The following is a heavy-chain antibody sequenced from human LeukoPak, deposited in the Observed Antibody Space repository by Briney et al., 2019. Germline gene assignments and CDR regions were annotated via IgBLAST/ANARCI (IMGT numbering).Heavy chain of an antibody. V-gene: IGHV3-23*01. J-gene: IGHJ4*02. CDR2: ISGSGGTT. CDR3: ARAPPCSGGSCDSGYFDC. Sequence: GGSLRLSCVVSGFTFSSNGMSWVRQAPGKGLEWVSAISGSGGTTAYADSVKGRFTISRDNSKNTLYLQMNSLRAEDTAVYNCARAPPCSGGSCDSGYFDCWGQGTLVTVSS. D-gene: IGHD2-15*01. CDR1: GFTFSSNG.